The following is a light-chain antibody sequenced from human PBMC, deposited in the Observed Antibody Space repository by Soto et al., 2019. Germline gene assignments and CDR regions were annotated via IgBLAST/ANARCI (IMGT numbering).Light chain of an antibody. Sequence: IVLTQSPGTLSLXAXEXXTXXXRASQSVITYLAWYQQKPGQAPRLLIYDASNRATGIPARFSGSGSGTDFTLTISSLEPEDFAVYYCQQHSHWPPWTFGQGTKVDIK. CDR2: DAS. V-gene: IGKV3-11*01. CDR1: QSVITY. J-gene: IGKJ1*01. CDR3: QQHSHWPPWT.